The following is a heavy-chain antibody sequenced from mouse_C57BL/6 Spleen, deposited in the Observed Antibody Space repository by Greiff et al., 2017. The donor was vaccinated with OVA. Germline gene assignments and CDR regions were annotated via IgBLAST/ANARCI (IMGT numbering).Heavy chain of an antibody. CDR3: ARPYDYDEYYYAMDY. V-gene: IGHV2-2*01. CDR2: IWSGGST. CDR1: GFSLTSYG. Sequence: VKLMESGPGLVQPSQSLSITCTVSGFSLTSYGVHWVRQSPGTGLEWLGVIWSGGSTDYNAAFISRLSISKDNSKSQVFFKMNSLQADDTAIYYCARPYDYDEYYYAMDYWGQGTSVTVSS. D-gene: IGHD2-4*01. J-gene: IGHJ4*01.